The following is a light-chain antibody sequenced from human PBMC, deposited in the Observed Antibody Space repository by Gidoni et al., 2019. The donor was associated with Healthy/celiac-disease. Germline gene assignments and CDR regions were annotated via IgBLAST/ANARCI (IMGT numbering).Light chain of an antibody. CDR3: QQYDNLPVT. CDR1: QDISNY. V-gene: IGKV1-33*01. Sequence: DIQMTQSPSSLSASVGDRVTITCQASQDISNYLNWYQQKPGKAPKLLIYDASNLETGVPPRFSGSGSGTDFTFTISSLQPEDIATYYCQQYDNLPVTFGQXTRLEIK. J-gene: IGKJ5*01. CDR2: DAS.